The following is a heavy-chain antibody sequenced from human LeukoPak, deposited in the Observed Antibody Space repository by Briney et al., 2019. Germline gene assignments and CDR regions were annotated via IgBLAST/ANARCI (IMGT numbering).Heavy chain of an antibody. V-gene: IGHV3-11*04. CDR3: ARSGASCYLGCGFDY. J-gene: IGHJ4*02. Sequence: GGSLRLSCAASGFIFSDYYMNWIRQAPGKGLEWVSYISNSGSNTYYADSVKGRFTFSRDNAKNLLYLQMNSLSAEDTAVYYCARSGASCYLGCGFDYCGQGTLVTVSP. CDR2: ISNSGSNT. CDR1: GFIFSDYY. D-gene: IGHD2-15*01.